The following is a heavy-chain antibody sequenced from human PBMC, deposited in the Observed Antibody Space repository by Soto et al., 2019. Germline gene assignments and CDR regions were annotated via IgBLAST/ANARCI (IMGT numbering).Heavy chain of an antibody. CDR3: ARVSSATLLRGVIIN. Sequence: NPSETLSLTCAFSAGSISSDNWWGWVRQPPGKGLEWIGEVYHTRSTNSNPSLKSRVTMSVDKSKNTFSLKPSPVTAADTAIYYCARVSSATLLRGVIINWGQGTLVTVSS. D-gene: IGHD3-10*01. CDR2: VYHTRST. CDR1: AGSISSDNW. V-gene: IGHV4-4*02. J-gene: IGHJ4*02.